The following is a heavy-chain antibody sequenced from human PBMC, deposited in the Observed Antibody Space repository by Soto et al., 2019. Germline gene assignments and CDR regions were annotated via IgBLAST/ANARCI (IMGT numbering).Heavy chain of an antibody. J-gene: IGHJ6*02. CDR3: AKRYYYGMDV. Sequence: GGSLRLSCADSGFTLSSYSMNWVRQAPGKGLEWVSSISSSSSYIYYADSVKGRFTITRDNANNSLYLQMNSPRAEDTAVYYGAKRYYYGMDVWGQGTTVTVSS. CDR1: GFTLSSYS. V-gene: IGHV3-21*01. CDR2: ISSSSSYI.